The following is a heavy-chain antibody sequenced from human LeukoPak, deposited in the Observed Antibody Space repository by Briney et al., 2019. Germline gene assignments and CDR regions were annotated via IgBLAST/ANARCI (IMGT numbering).Heavy chain of an antibody. D-gene: IGHD6-19*01. V-gene: IGHV4-34*01. Sequence: SETLSLTCAVYRGSFSGYYWCWIRQTPGKGLECIAEINHSVSTNYNPSLASRVTISVDTSKNQFSLKLSSVTAADTAVYYCARGVAVAGIGYYFYYYMDVWGKGTTVTVSS. CDR2: INHSVST. J-gene: IGHJ6*03. CDR3: ARGVAVAGIGYYFYYYMDV. CDR1: RGSFSGYY.